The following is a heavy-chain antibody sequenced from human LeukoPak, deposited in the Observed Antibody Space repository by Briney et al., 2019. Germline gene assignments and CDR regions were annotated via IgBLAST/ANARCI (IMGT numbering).Heavy chain of an antibody. D-gene: IGHD3-3*01. J-gene: IGHJ4*02. CDR1: GFSFSSHW. V-gene: IGHV3-74*01. CDR3: AKDGALGYDFWSGYYRDGY. CDR2: IKSDGSGA. Sequence: GGSLRLSCTASGFSFSSHWMHLVRQAPGKGLVWVSRIKSDGSGATYADSVKGRFTISRDNAKNTLYLQMNSLRAEDTAVYYCAKDGALGYDFWSGYYRDGYWGQGTLVTVSS.